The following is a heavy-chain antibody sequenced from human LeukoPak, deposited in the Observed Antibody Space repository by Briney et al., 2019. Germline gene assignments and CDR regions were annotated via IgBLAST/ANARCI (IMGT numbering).Heavy chain of an antibody. V-gene: IGHV5-51*01. J-gene: IGHJ4*02. CDR1: GYTFSNYW. CDR2: IYPGDSDT. CDR3: VTIVAGPSKFDY. D-gene: IGHD5-12*01. Sequence: PGESLKISCKGSGYTFSNYWIGWVRQMPGKSLEWMGIIYPGDSDTRYSPSFQGQVTISADKSISTAYLQWSSLKASDTAMYYCVTIVAGPSKFDYWGQGTLVTVSS.